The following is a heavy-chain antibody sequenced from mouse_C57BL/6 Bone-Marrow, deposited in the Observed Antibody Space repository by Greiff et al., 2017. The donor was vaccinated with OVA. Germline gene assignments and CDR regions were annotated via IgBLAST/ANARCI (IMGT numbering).Heavy chain of an antibody. J-gene: IGHJ1*03. CDR2: ILPGSGST. CDR3: ARRGFYYGSSYGYFDV. D-gene: IGHD1-1*01. CDR1: GYTFTGYW. V-gene: IGHV1-9*01. Sequence: VHLVESGAELMKPGASVKLSCKATGYTFTGYWIEWVKQRPGHGLEWIGEILPGSGSTNYNEKFKGKATFTADTSSNTAYMQLSSLTTEDSAIYYCARRGFYYGSSYGYFDVWGTGTTVTVSS.